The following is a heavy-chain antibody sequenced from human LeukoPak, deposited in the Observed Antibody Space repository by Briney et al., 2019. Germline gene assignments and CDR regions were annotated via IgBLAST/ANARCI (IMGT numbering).Heavy chain of an antibody. D-gene: IGHD4-17*01. J-gene: IGHJ4*02. CDR1: GGSINSATYY. V-gene: IGHV4-31*03. CDR2: IYYTGST. CDR3: ARTGSTVTMLYPFDH. Sequence: PSQTLSLTCTVSGGSINSATYYWSWIRQHPGKGLEWIGYIYYTGSTNYNPSLKSRVSISVDTSKNQFSLKLSSVTAADTAVYYCARTGSTVTMLYPFDHWGQGTLVTVSS.